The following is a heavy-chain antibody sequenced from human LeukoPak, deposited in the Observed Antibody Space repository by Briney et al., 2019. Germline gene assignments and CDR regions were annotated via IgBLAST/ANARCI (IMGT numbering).Heavy chain of an antibody. D-gene: IGHD1-26*01. CDR2: ISTSGYGT. CDR3: GKSSGTYSLWYFDL. J-gene: IGHJ2*01. Sequence: PGGSLRLSCAASGFTFSNYWVSWVRQAPGKGLEWVSAISTSGYGTYYADSVKGRFTISRDNSKNTLYLQMNSLRAEDTAVYYCGKSSGTYSLWYFDLWGRGTLVTVSS. V-gene: IGHV3-23*01. CDR1: GFTFSNYW.